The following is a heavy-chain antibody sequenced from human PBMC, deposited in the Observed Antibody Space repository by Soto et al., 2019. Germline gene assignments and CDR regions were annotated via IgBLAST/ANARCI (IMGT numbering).Heavy chain of an antibody. V-gene: IGHV1-18*01. D-gene: IGHD3-10*01. CDR2: INVYNGNT. CDR1: GYTFTNYG. J-gene: IGHJ5*02. CDR3: ARGVGSGSYYNQYNWFDP. Sequence: QVQLVQSGGEVKKPGASVKVSCKASGYTFTNYGITWVRQAPGQGLAWMGWINVYNGNTKYAQKVQGRVTMTTDTSTSTADMELRSLRSDDTAVYYCARGVGSGSYYNQYNWFDPWGQGTLVTVSS.